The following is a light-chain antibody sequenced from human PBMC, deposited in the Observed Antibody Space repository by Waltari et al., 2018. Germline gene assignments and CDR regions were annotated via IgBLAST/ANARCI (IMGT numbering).Light chain of an antibody. J-gene: IGLJ3*02. CDR3: TSYTSSGIWV. CDR1: SSDVAGYNY. CDR2: DVN. Sequence: QSALTQPASVSGSPGQSLTMSCTGPSSDVAGYNYVSCYQQHPGKAPTLIIYDVNLRPSGVSNRFSGSKSGNSASLTISELQAEDEADYYCTSYTSSGIWVFGGGTKLAVL. V-gene: IGLV2-14*03.